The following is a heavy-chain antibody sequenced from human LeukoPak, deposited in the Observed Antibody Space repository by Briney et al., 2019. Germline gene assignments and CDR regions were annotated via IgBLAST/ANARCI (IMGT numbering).Heavy chain of an antibody. CDR1: GGSVRDSY. Sequence: SETLSLTCTVSGGSVRDSYWGWIRQPPGKGLEWIAEIHHSGTTKYNPSLKSRVTISMDTSNNQFSLKLNSVTAADTAVYYCSSHVSAAAGGRWGPGTLVTISS. J-gene: IGHJ4*02. CDR2: IHHSGTT. V-gene: IGHV4-34*01. D-gene: IGHD6-25*01. CDR3: SSHVSAAAGGR.